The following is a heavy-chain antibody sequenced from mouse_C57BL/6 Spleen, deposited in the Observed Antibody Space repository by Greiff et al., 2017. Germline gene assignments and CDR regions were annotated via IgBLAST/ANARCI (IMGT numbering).Heavy chain of an antibody. CDR3: ARRGYDRFDY. CDR1: GYTFTSYW. Sequence: QVQLQQSGAELVKPGASVKLSCKASGYTFTSYWMHWVKQRPGQGLEWIGMIHPNSGSTNYNEKFKSKATLTVDKSSSTAYMQLSSRTSDDSAVYYCARRGYDRFDYWGQGTTLTVSS. J-gene: IGHJ2*01. D-gene: IGHD2-14*01. V-gene: IGHV1-64*01. CDR2: IHPNSGST.